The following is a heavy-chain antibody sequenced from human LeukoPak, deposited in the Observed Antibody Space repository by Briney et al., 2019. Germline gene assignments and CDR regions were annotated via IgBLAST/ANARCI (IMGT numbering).Heavy chain of an antibody. Sequence: GRSLRLSCAASGFTFRSYAMQWVRQAPGKGLEWVAVISYDGSNKYYADSVKGRFAISRDNSKHTFYLEMSTLRAEDTAVYYCARGDYYESRGYVAAYWGQGTLVTVSS. CDR1: GFTFRSYA. CDR3: ARGDYYESRGYVAAY. V-gene: IGHV3-30*09. CDR2: ISYDGSNK. D-gene: IGHD3-22*01. J-gene: IGHJ4*02.